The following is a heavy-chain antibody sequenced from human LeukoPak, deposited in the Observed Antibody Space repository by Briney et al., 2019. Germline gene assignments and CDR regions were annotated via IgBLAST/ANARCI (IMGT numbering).Heavy chain of an antibody. CDR1: GYTFTDYY. CDR2: INPNDGDT. D-gene: IGHD2-2*01. CDR3: ASATLLYCSSRTCLFDY. J-gene: IGHJ4*02. V-gene: IGHV1-2*02. Sequence: ASVKVSCKASGYTFTDYYMHWVRQAPAQGLEWMGWINPNDGDTNYAQKFQGRLTMTRDTSISTDHMEVSRLRSDDTAVYYCASATLLYCSSRTCLFDYWGQGTLVTVSS.